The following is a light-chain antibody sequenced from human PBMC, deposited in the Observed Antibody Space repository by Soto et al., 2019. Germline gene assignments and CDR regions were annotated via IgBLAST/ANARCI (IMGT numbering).Light chain of an antibody. CDR2: GAS. Sequence: ELVLTQSPGTLSLSPGERATLSCRASQSVSSSYLAWYQQKPGQAPRLLIYGASIRDTGIPDRFSGSGSGTDFTLTISRLEPEDFAVYYCQQYDSSSWTFGQGTKVEIK. J-gene: IGKJ1*01. CDR3: QQYDSSSWT. CDR1: QSVSSSY. V-gene: IGKV3-20*01.